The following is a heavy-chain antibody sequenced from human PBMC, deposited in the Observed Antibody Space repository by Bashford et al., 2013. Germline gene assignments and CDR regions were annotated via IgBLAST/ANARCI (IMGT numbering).Heavy chain of an antibody. D-gene: IGHD2-2*01. V-gene: IGHV1-46*03. CDR1: GYTFTTYY. CDR2: INPSGDCA. Sequence: ASVKVSCKASGYTFTTYYMHWVGRAPGQGLGWMGVINPSGDCASSAQKFQGRVTMTRDTSTSTVYMELSSLRSGDTAVYYCARTASYWYQLLFRGFYYHVMDVWGQGTTVTVSS. J-gene: IGHJ6*02. CDR3: ARTASYWYQLLFRGFYYHVMDV.